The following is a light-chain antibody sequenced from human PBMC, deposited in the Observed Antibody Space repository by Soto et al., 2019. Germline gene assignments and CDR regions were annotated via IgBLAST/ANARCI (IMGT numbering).Light chain of an antibody. Sequence: QSVLTQPPSASGTPGQRVTISCSGSSSNIGSNTVNWHQQLPGTAPKLLIYSNNQRPSGVPDRFSGSKSGTSASLAISGLQSEDEADYYCAAWDDSLNGPRYVFGTGTRSPS. CDR1: SSNIGSNT. V-gene: IGLV1-44*01. J-gene: IGLJ1*01. CDR2: SNN. CDR3: AAWDDSLNGPRYV.